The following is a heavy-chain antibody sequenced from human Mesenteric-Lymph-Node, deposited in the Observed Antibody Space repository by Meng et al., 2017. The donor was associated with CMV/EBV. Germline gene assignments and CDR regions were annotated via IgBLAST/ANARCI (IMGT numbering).Heavy chain of an antibody. J-gene: IGHJ4*02. CDR1: GFSFDDYA. D-gene: IGHD3-22*01. CDR2: INWNGISV. V-gene: IGHV3-9*01. CDR3: ARVTHHYDTSGYYILDY. Sequence: SLKISCAASGFSFDDYAMHWVRQAPGKGLEWVSAINWNGISVAYAESVKGRFTISRDNAKNSLYLQMNSLRAEDTAVYYCARVTHHYDTSGYYILDYWGQGTLVTVSS.